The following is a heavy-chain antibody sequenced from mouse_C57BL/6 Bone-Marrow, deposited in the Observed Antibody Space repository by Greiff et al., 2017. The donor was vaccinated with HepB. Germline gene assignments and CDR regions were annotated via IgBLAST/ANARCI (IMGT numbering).Heavy chain of an antibody. CDR2: IDPENGDT. J-gene: IGHJ2*01. V-gene: IGHV14-4*01. Sequence: EVKLMESGAELVRPGASVKLSCTASGFNIKDDYMHWVKQSPEQGLEWIGWIDPENGDTEYASKFQGKATITADTSSNTAYLQLSSLTSEDTAVYYCTGDIVTAYWGQGTTLTVSS. CDR3: TGDIVTAY. D-gene: IGHD2-5*01. CDR1: GFNIKDDY.